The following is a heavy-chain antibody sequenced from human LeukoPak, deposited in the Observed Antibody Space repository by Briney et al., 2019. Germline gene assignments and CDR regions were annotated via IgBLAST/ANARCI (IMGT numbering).Heavy chain of an antibody. J-gene: IGHJ3*02. CDR3: AKYPPQWLGSPI. V-gene: IGHV3-23*01. CDR1: GFTFSSYA. D-gene: IGHD6-19*01. CDR2: ISGSGGST. Sequence: GGSLRLSCAASGFTFSSYAMHWVRQAPGKGLEWVSAISGSGGSTYYADSVKGRFTIPRDNSKNTLYLQMNSLRAEDTAVYYCAKYPPQWLGSPIWGQGTMVTVSS.